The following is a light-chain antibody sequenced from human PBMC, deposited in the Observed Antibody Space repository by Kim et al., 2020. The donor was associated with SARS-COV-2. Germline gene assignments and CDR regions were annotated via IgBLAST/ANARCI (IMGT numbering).Light chain of an antibody. V-gene: IGLV3-9*01. J-gene: IGLJ3*02. CDR3: HVWDSNTAV. CDR1: IIGARS. CDR2: GDR. Sequence: VALGQAARITCGESIIGARSGHWYQQKPGQAPVLVIYGDRNRPSGIPGRFSGSNSGNTATLTISRAQAGDEADYYCHVWDSNTAVFGGGTRLSVL.